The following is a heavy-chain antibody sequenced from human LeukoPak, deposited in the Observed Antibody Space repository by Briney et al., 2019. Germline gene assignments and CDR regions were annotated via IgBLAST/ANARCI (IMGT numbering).Heavy chain of an antibody. J-gene: IGHJ4*02. Sequence: GGSLRLSCLTSGFTLSTNAMSWVRQAPGKGLEWISGISGSGASTYYADSVKGRFTIPRDDSRNTLYLQMNSLRGDDTAVYYCAKDVGKWESLHFFDYWGQGTLVTVSS. CDR1: GFTLSTNA. CDR3: AKDVGKWESLHFFDY. D-gene: IGHD1-26*01. V-gene: IGHV3-23*01. CDR2: ISGSGAST.